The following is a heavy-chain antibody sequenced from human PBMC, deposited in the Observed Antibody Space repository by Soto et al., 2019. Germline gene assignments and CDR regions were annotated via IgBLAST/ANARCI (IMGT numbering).Heavy chain of an antibody. J-gene: IGHJ6*02. Sequence: ASVKVSCKASGYTFTTYYMHWVRQAPGQGLEWMGIINPSDSTTSYAQKFQGQVTISADKSISTAYLQWSSLKASDTAMYYCARPGIAAAGPYHYYGMDVWGQGTTVTVSS. D-gene: IGHD6-13*01. V-gene: IGHV1-46*01. CDR3: ARPGIAAAGPYHYYGMDV. CDR1: GYTFTTYY. CDR2: INPSDSTT.